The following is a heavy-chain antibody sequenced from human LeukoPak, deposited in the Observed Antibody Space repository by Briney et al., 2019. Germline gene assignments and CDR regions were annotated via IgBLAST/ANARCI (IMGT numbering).Heavy chain of an antibody. J-gene: IGHJ4*02. Sequence: GGSLRLSCAASGFAFSNTGMTWVRQAPGRGLEWVSTISPTGEGTHYADSVKGRFTISRDNSKNTLSLEMNSLRADDTATYYCASQTSGYSGYSSHYWGQGTLVTVSS. CDR2: ISPTGEGT. CDR3: ASQTSGYSGYSSHY. V-gene: IGHV3-23*01. D-gene: IGHD5-12*01. CDR1: GFAFSNTG.